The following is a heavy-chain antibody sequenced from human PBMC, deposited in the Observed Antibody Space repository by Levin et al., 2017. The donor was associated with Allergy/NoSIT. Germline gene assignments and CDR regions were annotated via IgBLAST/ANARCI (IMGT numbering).Heavy chain of an antibody. D-gene: IGHD5-24*01. CDR1: RFTFDDYA. CDR3: VKDKRGYDGYTNGHFDY. CDR2: ISWNSDTI. Sequence: TGGSLRLSCAASRFTFDDYAMHWVRQAPGKGLEWVSGISWNSDTIGYADSVKGRFTISRDNAKNSLYLQMNSLRPEDTALYYCVKDKRGYDGYTNGHFDYWGQGTLVTVSS. J-gene: IGHJ4*02. V-gene: IGHV3-9*01.